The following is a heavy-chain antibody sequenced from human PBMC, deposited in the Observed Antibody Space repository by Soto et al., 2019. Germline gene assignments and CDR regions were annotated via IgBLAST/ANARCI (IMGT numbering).Heavy chain of an antibody. CDR3: VRTWRGGG. D-gene: IGHD1-1*01. J-gene: IGHJ4*02. Sequence: QVHLQESGPGLVKPSETLSLTCVVSGGSINSHYWSWIRQPPGKGLEWIGYIHYTGSTKYNPSLNSRVTISLDTSKGLFSLRLSSVTPADPAVYYCVRTWRGGGWGQGTLVTISS. V-gene: IGHV4-59*11. CDR2: IHYTGST. CDR1: GGSINSHY.